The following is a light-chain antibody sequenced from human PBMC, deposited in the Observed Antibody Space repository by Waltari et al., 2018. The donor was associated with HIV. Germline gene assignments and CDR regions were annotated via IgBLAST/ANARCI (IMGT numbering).Light chain of an antibody. J-gene: IGKJ1*01. Sequence: LIMTQSPGSLSVSHGERVTLSCRASQSVSNNLAWFQHQRGQPPRLLIFGVSSKAAGVPDIFRGSGSGTEFNLTISGLRSEDFATYYCQQYHSWPWTFGQGTKVEV. CDR2: GVS. CDR1: QSVSNN. V-gene: IGKV3-15*01. CDR3: QQYHSWPWT.